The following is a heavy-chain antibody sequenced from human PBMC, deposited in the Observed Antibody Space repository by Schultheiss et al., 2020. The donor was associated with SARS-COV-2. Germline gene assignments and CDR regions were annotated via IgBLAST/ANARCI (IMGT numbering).Heavy chain of an antibody. CDR3: ARDLSGREDY. J-gene: IGHJ4*02. CDR1: GGSFSGYY. Sequence: SETLSLTCAVYGGSFSGYYWNWIRQPPGKGLEWIGEINRSGSTNYNPSLKSRVTITVDTSKNQFSLKLSSVTAADTAVYYCARDLSGREDYWGQGTLVTVAS. D-gene: IGHD3-10*01. CDR2: INRSGST. V-gene: IGHV4-34*01.